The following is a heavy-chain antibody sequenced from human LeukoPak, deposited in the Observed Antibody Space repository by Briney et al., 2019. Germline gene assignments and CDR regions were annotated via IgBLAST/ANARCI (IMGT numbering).Heavy chain of an antibody. J-gene: IGHJ4*02. CDR3: AIPYSSSWYGDY. D-gene: IGHD6-13*01. V-gene: IGHV3-30-3*01. Sequence: GGSLRLSCAASGFTFSSYAMYWVRQAPGKGLEWVAVISHDGSNDYYADSVKGRFTISRDNSKNTLYLQINSLRAEDTAVYYCAIPYSSSWYGDYWGQGTLVTVSS. CDR2: ISHDGSND. CDR1: GFTFSSYA.